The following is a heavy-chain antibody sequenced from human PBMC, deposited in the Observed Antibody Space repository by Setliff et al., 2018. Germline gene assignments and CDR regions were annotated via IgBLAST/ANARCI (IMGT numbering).Heavy chain of an antibody. J-gene: IGHJ3*02. D-gene: IGHD2-15*01. CDR1: GYTFSTYG. Sequence: ASVKVSCKDSGYTFSTYGISWVRQAPGKGLEWMGGFGPEDGETIYAQKFQGRVTMTEDTSTDTAYMELSSLRSEDTAVYYCATNSGGNTIDAFDIWGQGTMVTVSS. CDR3: ATNSGGNTIDAFDI. CDR2: FGPEDGET. V-gene: IGHV1-24*01.